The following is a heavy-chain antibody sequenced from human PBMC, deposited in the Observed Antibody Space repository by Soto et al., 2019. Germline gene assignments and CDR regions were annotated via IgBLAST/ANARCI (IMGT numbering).Heavy chain of an antibody. D-gene: IGHD6-19*01. CDR3: VTDGSSGWHFDS. J-gene: IGHJ4*02. CDR2: VRQDGSQK. Sequence: GGSLRLSCEASGFTFSSYLMSWVRQAPVKGLEWVANVRQDGSQKFLVDSVKGRFTISRDNAKNSMYLQMNSLRAEDTAVYYCVTDGSSGWHFDSWGEGPLVTVCS. CDR1: GFTFSSYL. V-gene: IGHV3-7*01.